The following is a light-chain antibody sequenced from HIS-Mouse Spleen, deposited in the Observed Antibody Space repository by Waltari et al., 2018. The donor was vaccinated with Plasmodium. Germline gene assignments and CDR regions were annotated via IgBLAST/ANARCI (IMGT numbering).Light chain of an antibody. V-gene: IGLV2-8*01. CDR2: EVS. CDR1: SSDVGGYNY. CDR3: SSYAGSNNLV. Sequence: QSALTQPPSASGSPGPSVTISCTGTSSDVGGYNYVSCYQQHPGKAPKLMIYEVSKRPSGVPDRFSGSKSGNTASLTVSGLQAEDEADYYCSSYAGSNNLVFGGGTKLTVL. J-gene: IGLJ2*01.